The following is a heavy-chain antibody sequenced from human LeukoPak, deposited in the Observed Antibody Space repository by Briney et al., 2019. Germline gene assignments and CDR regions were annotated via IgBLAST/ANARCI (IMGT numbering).Heavy chain of an antibody. CDR2: INGDSSYI. Sequence: GGSLRLSCAASGFTFSAYAIEWVRQAPGKGLEWISSINGDSSYIYYADSVKGRFTIARDNARNSLHLQMNSLRAEDTAVYYCAKARVDLGGNWFDPWGQGTLVTVSS. D-gene: IGHD3-16*01. J-gene: IGHJ5*02. CDR1: GFTFSAYA. V-gene: IGHV3-21*01. CDR3: AKARVDLGGNWFDP.